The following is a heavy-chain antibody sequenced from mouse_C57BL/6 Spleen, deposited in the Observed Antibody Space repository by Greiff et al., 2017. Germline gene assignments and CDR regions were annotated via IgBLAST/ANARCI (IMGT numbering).Heavy chain of an antibody. V-gene: IGHV7-3*01. J-gene: IGHJ4*01. Sequence: EVKLVESGGGLVQPGGSLSLSCAASGFTFTDYYMSWVRQPPGKALEWLGFISNKANGYTTEYSAPVRGRFTISKDNSNSILYLQMNALRAEDMATYYWASSHSSVYSMDYWGQGTSVTVSS. D-gene: IGHD3-2*02. CDR1: GFTFTDYY. CDR3: ASSHSSVYSMDY. CDR2: ISNKANGYTT.